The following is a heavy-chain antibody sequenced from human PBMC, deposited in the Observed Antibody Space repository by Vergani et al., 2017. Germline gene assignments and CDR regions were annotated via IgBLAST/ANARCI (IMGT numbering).Heavy chain of an antibody. D-gene: IGHD5-24*01. CDR2: IYSGGSGGRT. V-gene: IGHV3-53*01. CDR1: GFTVSSNY. Sequence: EVQLVESGGGLIQPGGSLRLSCAASGFTVSSNYMSWVRQAPGKGLEWVSIIYSGGSGGRTFYADSVKGRFTISRDNSKNTLYLQMNSLRAEDTAVYYCARADGYFDYWGQGTLVTVSS. J-gene: IGHJ4*02. CDR3: ARADGYFDY.